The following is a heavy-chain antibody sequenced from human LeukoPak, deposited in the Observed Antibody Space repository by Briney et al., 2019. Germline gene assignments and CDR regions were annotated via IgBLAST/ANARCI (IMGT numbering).Heavy chain of an antibody. V-gene: IGHV1-46*01. J-gene: IGHJ4*02. D-gene: IGHD3-22*01. CDR1: GYTFTSYY. CDR3: ARAEIYYYDSSGYLPYD. Sequence: ASVKVSCKASGYTFTSYYMHWVRQAPGQGLEWMGIINPSGGSTSYAQKFQGRVTMTRDTSTSTVYMELSSLRSEDTAVYYCARAEIYYYDSSGYLPYDWGQGTLVTVSS. CDR2: INPSGGST.